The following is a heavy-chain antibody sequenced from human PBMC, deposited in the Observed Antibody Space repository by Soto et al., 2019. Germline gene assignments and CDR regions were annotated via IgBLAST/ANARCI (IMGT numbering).Heavy chain of an antibody. D-gene: IGHD6-13*01. J-gene: IGHJ3*02. CDR3: ARHGYSSSWYAFDI. CDR1: GGSISSYY. Sequence: ASETLSLTCTVSGGSISSYYWSWIRQPPGKGLEWIGYIYYSGSTDYNPSLKSRVTISVDTSKNQFSLKLSSVTAADTAVYYCARHGYSSSWYAFDIWGQGTMVTVSS. V-gene: IGHV4-59*08. CDR2: IYYSGST.